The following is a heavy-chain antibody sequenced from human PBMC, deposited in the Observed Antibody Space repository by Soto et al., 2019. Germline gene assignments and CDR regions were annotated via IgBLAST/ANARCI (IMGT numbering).Heavy chain of an antibody. Sequence: GGSLRLSCAASGFTFDDYGMSWVRQAPGKGLEWVSGINWNGGSTGYADSVKGRFTISRDNAKNSLYLQMNSLRAEDTAVYYCAKAFGRLRLGELSFRHPTPNYFDYWGQGTLVTVSS. D-gene: IGHD3-16*02. CDR3: AKAFGRLRLGELSFRHPTPNYFDY. J-gene: IGHJ4*02. V-gene: IGHV3-20*04. CDR1: GFTFDDYG. CDR2: INWNGGST.